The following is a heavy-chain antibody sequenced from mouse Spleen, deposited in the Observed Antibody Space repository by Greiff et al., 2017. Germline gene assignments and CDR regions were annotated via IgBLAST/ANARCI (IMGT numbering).Heavy chain of an antibody. V-gene: IGHV5-9-3*01. D-gene: IGHD1-1*01. CDR3: ARRYYGSDYAMDY. Sequence: EVQRVESGAGLVKPGGSLKLSCAASGFTFTSYAMSWVRQTPEKRLEWVATISSGGSYTYYPDSVKGRFTISRDNAKNTLYLQMSSLRSEDTAMYYCARRYYGSDYAMDYWGQGTSVTVSS. CDR1: GFTFTSYA. J-gene: IGHJ4*01. CDR2: ISSGGSYT.